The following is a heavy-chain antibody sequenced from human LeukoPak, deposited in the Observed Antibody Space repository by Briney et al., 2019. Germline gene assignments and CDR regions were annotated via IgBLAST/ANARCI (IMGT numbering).Heavy chain of an antibody. Sequence: GGSLRLSCEASGFTLSSYWMYWVRQAPGKGLVWVSSISSSSSYIYYADSVKGRFTISRDNAKNSLYLQMNSLRAEDTAVHYCARDNDFWSGYFPPFGYWGQGTLVTVSS. CDR2: ISSSSSYI. V-gene: IGHV3-21*01. J-gene: IGHJ4*02. CDR1: GFTLSSYW. CDR3: ARDNDFWSGYFPPFGY. D-gene: IGHD3-3*01.